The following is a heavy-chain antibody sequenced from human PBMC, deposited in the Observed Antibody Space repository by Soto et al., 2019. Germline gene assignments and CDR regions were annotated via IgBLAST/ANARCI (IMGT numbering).Heavy chain of an antibody. CDR2: ISGSGGST. J-gene: IGHJ6*03. V-gene: IGHV3-23*01. Sequence: GGSLRLSCAASGFTFSSYAMSWVRQAPGKGLEWVSAISGSGGSTNYADSVKGRFTISRDNSKNTLYLQMNSLRAEDTAVDYCAKGSRRDDFWSGYQYYYYYMDVWGKGTTVTVSS. CDR3: AKGSRRDDFWSGYQYYYYYMDV. CDR1: GFTFSSYA. D-gene: IGHD3-3*01.